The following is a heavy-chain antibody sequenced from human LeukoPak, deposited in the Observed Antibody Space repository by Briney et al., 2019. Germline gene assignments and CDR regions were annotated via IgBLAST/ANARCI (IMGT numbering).Heavy chain of an antibody. CDR1: GYSFTYYW. J-gene: IGHJ4*02. Sequence: GESLKTSCKGSGYSFTYYWIGLVRQMPGKGLERMGIIYPGDSDTRYSPSFQGQVTISADTSISTAYLQGSSLKASDTAMYYCARHNYFGSGSYNYCDYWGQGTLVNVSS. CDR2: IYPGDSDT. CDR3: ARHNYFGSGSYNYCDY. D-gene: IGHD3-10*01. V-gene: IGHV5-51*01.